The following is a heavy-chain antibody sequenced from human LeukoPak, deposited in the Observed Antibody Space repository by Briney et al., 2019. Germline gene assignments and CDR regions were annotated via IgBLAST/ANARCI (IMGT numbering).Heavy chain of an antibody. D-gene: IGHD3-22*01. J-gene: IGHJ4*02. CDR1: GFTFSSYS. CDR3: ARDYYDSSGYYYARGDY. CDR2: ISSSSSTI. V-gene: IGHV3-48*02. Sequence: GGSLRLSCAASGFTFSSYSMNWVRQAPGKGLEWVSYISSSSSTIYYADSVKGRFTISRDNAKNSLYLQMNSLRDEDTAVYYCARDYYDSSGYYYARGDYWGQGTLVTVSS.